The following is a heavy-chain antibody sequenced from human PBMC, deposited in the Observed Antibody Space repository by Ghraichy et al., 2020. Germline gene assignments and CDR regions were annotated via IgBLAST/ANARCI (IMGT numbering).Heavy chain of an antibody. Sequence: SETLSLTCAVYGGSFSGYYWSWIRQPPGTGLEWIGEINHSGSTNYNPSLKSRVTISVDTSTNQFSLKLSSVTAADTAVYYCARGLVGATLNYYYYYMDVWGKGTTVTVSS. CDR2: INHSGST. V-gene: IGHV4-34*01. CDR3: ARGLVGATLNYYYYYMDV. CDR1: GGSFSGYY. D-gene: IGHD1-26*01. J-gene: IGHJ6*03.